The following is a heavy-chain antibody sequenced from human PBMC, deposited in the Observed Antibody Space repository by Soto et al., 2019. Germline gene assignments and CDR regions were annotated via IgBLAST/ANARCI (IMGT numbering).Heavy chain of an antibody. D-gene: IGHD3-10*01. CDR2: IIPIFGTA. J-gene: IGHJ5*02. Sequence: SVKVSCKASGGTFSSYAISGVRQAPGQGLESMGGIIPIFGTANYAQKFQGRVTITADESTSTAYMELSSLRSADTAVYYCATDAVRGVTRPTISGDYKWFDPWVQGTLVAVCS. CDR1: GGTFSSYA. V-gene: IGHV1-69*13. CDR3: ATDAVRGVTRPTISGDYKWFDP.